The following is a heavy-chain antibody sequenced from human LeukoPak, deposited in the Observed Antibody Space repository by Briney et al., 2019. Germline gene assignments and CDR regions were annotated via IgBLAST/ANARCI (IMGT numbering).Heavy chain of an antibody. J-gene: IGHJ4*02. Sequence: GGSLRLSCAASGFAFSSYAMNWVRQAPGKGLEWVSTISGSGVSTYYADSVKGRFTISRDSSRNTLYLQMDSLRAEDTAIYYCATSPCSGGSCFSGYFDYWGQGTLVTVSS. CDR1: GFAFSSYA. D-gene: IGHD2-15*01. CDR3: ATSPCSGGSCFSGYFDY. V-gene: IGHV3-23*01. CDR2: ISGSGVST.